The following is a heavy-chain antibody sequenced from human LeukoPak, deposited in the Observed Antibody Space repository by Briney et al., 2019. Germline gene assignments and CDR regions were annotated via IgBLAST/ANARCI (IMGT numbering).Heavy chain of an antibody. J-gene: IGHJ5*02. CDR1: GGSISSYY. CDR2: IYTSGST. D-gene: IGHD2-15*01. CDR3: ARGADGVSSNSRGWFDP. Sequence: PSETLSLTCTVSGGSISSYYWSWIRQPAGKGLEWIGRIYTSGSTNYNPSLKSRVTMSVDTSKNQFSLKLTSVTAADTAVYYCARGADGVSSNSRGWFDPWGQGTLVTVSS. V-gene: IGHV4-4*07.